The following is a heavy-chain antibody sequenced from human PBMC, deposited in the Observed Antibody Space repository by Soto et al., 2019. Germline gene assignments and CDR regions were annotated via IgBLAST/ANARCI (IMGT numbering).Heavy chain of an antibody. V-gene: IGHV3-33*01. CDR1: GFSFSTYG. CDR2: IWYDGTNR. J-gene: IGHJ6*02. CDR3: ARPSTETPSYYYYGMDV. D-gene: IGHD4-4*01. Sequence: QVQLVESGGGVVQPGRSLRLSCAASGFSFSTYGMHWVRQAPGKGLEWVAVIWYDGTNRDYADSVKGRFTISRDNSKNTLYLQRNSLRAEDTAVYYCARPSTETPSYYYYGMDVWGQGATVTVSS.